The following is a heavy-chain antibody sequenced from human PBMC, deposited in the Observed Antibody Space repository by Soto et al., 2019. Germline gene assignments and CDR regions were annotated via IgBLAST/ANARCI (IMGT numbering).Heavy chain of an antibody. CDR3: ARHGYYYDSTGYYYFV. J-gene: IGHJ4*02. CDR2: IYYSGMT. D-gene: IGHD3-22*01. V-gene: IGHV4-39*01. Sequence: TSETLSLTCTVSGGSVSSTNHYWGWIRQPPGKGLEWIGDIYYSGMTRYNPSLKSRVTISVDTSKDQFSLKLRSVTAADTAVYYCARHGYYYDSTGYYYFVWGQGTLVTVSS. CDR1: GGSVSSTNHY.